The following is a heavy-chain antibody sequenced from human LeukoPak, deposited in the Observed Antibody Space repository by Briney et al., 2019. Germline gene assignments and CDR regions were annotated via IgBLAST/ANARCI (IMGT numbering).Heavy chain of an antibody. Sequence: SETLSLTCTVSGGSISSYFWSWIRQPAGKGLEWIGRIYTSGSTNYSPSLKSRVTISVDTSKNQFSLKLSSVTAADTAVYYCARSTMELQDFYFDYWGQGTLVTVSS. V-gene: IGHV4-4*07. J-gene: IGHJ4*02. CDR3: ARSTMELQDFYFDY. CDR1: GGSISSYF. CDR2: IYTSGST. D-gene: IGHD1-7*01.